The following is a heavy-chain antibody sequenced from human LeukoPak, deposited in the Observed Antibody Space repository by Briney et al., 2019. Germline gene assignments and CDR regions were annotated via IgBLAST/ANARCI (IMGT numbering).Heavy chain of an antibody. CDR3: AKGIVSGASQNRYFDF. J-gene: IGHJ2*01. CDR1: GFTLSSYA. Sequence: PAGSLTLSCAASGFTLSSYAISSVRQAPAQGPELASAMTGSGGSTYYADSVKGRFSISRDNPKHTLYLQLNRPRAEDTAVYYCAKGIVSGASQNRYFDFWGRGTLVTVPS. D-gene: IGHD5/OR15-5a*01. V-gene: IGHV3-23*01. CDR2: MTGSGGST.